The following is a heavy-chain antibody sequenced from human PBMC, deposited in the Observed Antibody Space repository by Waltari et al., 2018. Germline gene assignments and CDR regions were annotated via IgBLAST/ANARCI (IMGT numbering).Heavy chain of an antibody. Sequence: QVQLVQSGAEVKKPGASGKVSCKASGYTFTGYYMHWVRQAPGQGLEWMGRIDPNSGGTNYAQKFQGRVTMTRDTSISTAYMELSRLRSDDTAVYYCARSPPGSSADSDYWGQGTLVTVSS. J-gene: IGHJ4*02. CDR1: GYTFTGYY. V-gene: IGHV1-2*06. CDR2: IDPNSGGT. D-gene: IGHD6-25*01. CDR3: ARSPPGSSADSDY.